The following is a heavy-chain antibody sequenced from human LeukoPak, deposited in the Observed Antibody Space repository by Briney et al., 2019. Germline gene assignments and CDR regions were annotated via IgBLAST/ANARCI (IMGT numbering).Heavy chain of an antibody. Sequence: PGGSLRLSCAASGFTFSSYAMHWVRQAPGKGLEYVSAISSNGGSTYYANSVKGRFTISRDNSKNTLYLQMGSLRAEDMAVYYCARENYVGAFDIWGQGTMVTVSS. V-gene: IGHV3-64*01. CDR2: ISSNGGST. CDR3: ARENYVGAFDI. D-gene: IGHD1-7*01. CDR1: GFTFSSYA. J-gene: IGHJ3*02.